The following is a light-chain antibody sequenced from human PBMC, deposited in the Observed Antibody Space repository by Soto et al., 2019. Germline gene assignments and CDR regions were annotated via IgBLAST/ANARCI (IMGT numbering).Light chain of an antibody. Sequence: EIVMTQSPATLSVSPGEVATLSCRASQSVSSKLAWYQQKRGQVPRLLIYGTSSRATGIPARFSGSGSETEFTLTISSLKSEDFAVYYCQQYINWPTFGGGTKVDIK. J-gene: IGKJ4*01. CDR1: QSVSSK. CDR3: QQYINWPT. V-gene: IGKV3-15*01. CDR2: GTS.